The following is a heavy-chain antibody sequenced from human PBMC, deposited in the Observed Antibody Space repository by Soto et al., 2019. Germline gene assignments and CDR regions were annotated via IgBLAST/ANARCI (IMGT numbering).Heavy chain of an antibody. CDR1: GGTFSSYA. Sequence: SVKVSCKAAGGTFSSYAISWVRQAPGQGLEWMGGIIPIFGTANYAQEFQGRVTITADESTSTAYMELSSLRSEDTAVYYCARVWAYNLYGDYVLGYWGQGTLVTVSS. CDR2: IIPIFGTA. V-gene: IGHV1-69*13. J-gene: IGHJ4*02. CDR3: ARVWAYNLYGDYVLGY. D-gene: IGHD4-17*01.